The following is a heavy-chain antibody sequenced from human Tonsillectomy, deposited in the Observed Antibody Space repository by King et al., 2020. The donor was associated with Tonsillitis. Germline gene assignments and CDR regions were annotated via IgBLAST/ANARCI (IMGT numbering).Heavy chain of an antibody. Sequence: QLVQSGAEVKKPGESLKISCKASGYSFTNYWIGWVRQMPGKGLEWMGTIYPGDSDTKYSPSFQGQVTIPADKSISTAYLQWSRLKASDTAMYYCARLGTLNRNGARGDYYYCGMDVWGQGTTVTVSS. V-gene: IGHV5-51*01. CDR2: IYPGDSDT. CDR3: ARLGTLNRNGARGDYYYCGMDV. CDR1: GYSFTNYW. D-gene: IGHD2/OR15-2a*01. J-gene: IGHJ6*02.